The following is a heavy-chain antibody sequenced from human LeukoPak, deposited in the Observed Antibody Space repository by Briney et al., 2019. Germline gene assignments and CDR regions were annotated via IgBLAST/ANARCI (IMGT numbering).Heavy chain of an antibody. D-gene: IGHD2-21*02. V-gene: IGHV3-48*01. Sequence: QPGGSLRLSCAASGFTFSSYSMNWVRQAPGKGLEWVSYISSSSSTIYYADSVKGRFTISRDNAKNSLYLQMNSLRAEDTAVYYCARDASHCGGDCYGYWGQGTLVTVSS. CDR2: ISSSSSTI. CDR1: GFTFSSYS. CDR3: ARDASHCGGDCYGY. J-gene: IGHJ4*02.